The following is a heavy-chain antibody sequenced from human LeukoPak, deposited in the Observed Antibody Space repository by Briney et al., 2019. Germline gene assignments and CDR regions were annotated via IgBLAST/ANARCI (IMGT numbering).Heavy chain of an antibody. CDR1: GYTLTELS. Sequence: GASVKVSCKVSGYTLTELSMHWVRQAPGKGLEWMGGFDPEDGETIYGQKFQGRVTMAEDTSTDTAYMELSSLRSEDTAVYYCATVRGGYIYGSNGYFDYWGQGTLVTVSS. V-gene: IGHV1-24*01. CDR3: ATVRGGYIYGSNGYFDY. J-gene: IGHJ4*02. CDR2: FDPEDGET. D-gene: IGHD5-18*01.